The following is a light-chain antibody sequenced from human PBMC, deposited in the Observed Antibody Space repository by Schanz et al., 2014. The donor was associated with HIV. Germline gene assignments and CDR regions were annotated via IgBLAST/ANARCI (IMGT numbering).Light chain of an antibody. Sequence: QSALTQPASVSGSPGQSITIPCSGSGRDIGNYPLASWYQQHPGQVPKLILYEVKRRPSGVSDRFSGSKSGNTASLTVSGLQPEDEADYYCSSYGGNNNLVFGGGTKLTVL. J-gene: IGLJ2*01. V-gene: IGLV2-23*02. CDR3: SSYGGNNNLV. CDR2: EVK. CDR1: GRDIGNYPL.